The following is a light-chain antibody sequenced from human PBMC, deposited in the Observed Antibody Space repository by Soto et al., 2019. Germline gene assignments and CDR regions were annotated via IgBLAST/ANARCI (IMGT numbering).Light chain of an antibody. V-gene: IGKV1-33*01. CDR2: DAS. CDR3: QSISS. J-gene: IGKJ3*01. Sequence: QMSQSPSSLSSSIGDRVTISCQASQDINIYVNWYQQKPGKAPRILINDASNLETGVPSRFSGRGSGTNFTFSISSLQPEDIATYFCQSISSFGPGTKVDIK. CDR1: QDINIY.